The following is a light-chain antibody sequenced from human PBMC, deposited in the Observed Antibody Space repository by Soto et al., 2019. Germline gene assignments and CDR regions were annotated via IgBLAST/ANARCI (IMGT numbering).Light chain of an antibody. CDR3: QQSYNTPS. J-gene: IGKJ5*01. CDR2: AAS. Sequence: DIQMTQSPSSLSASVGDRVTITCRASQTISSYLNWYQQKPGKAPNLLIYAASSLRSGVPSKFSGSGSRTDFTLTISSLQPEDAATYYCQQSYNTPSFGQGTRLEIK. CDR1: QTISSY. V-gene: IGKV1-39*01.